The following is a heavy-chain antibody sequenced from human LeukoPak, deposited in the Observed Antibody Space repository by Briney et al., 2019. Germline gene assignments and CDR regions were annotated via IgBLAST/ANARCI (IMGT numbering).Heavy chain of an antibody. CDR1: RFTFSIYA. Sequence: GGSLRLSCVASRFTFSIYAMTWVRQAPGKGLEWVSGISGGSESTYYADSVKGRFTISRDNSKNTLYMEMNNLRGADTAVYYCAKGGKWDVTPFDYWGQGTLVTVSS. CDR2: ISGGSEST. J-gene: IGHJ4*02. CDR3: AKGGKWDVTPFDY. V-gene: IGHV3-23*01. D-gene: IGHD1-26*01.